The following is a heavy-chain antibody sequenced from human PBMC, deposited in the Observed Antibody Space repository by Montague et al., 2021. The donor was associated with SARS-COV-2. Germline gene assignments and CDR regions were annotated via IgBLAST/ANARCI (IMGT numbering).Heavy chain of an antibody. CDR3: ARGTEYGSGIYSHYYYDH. J-gene: IGHJ4*02. V-gene: IGHV4-34*01. CDR2: INHSGST. CDR1: GGSFSGYY. D-gene: IGHD3-10*01. Sequence: SETLSLTCAVYGGSFSGYYWSWIRQPPGKGLGWIGEINHSGSTNCNPSLKSRVTISVDTSKNQFSLKLSSVTAADTAVYYCARGTEYGSGIYSHYYYDHWGQGTLVTVSS.